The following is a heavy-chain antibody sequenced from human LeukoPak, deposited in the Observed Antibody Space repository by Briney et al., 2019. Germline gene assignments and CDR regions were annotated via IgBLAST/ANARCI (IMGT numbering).Heavy chain of an antibody. J-gene: IGHJ6*03. V-gene: IGHV4-39*01. CDR1: GGSISSSSYY. CDR3: ARHPRGGYDMDV. CDR2: IYYSGST. D-gene: IGHD3-16*01. Sequence: KSSETLSLTCTVSGGSISSSSYYWGWIRQPPGKGLEWIGSIYYSGSTYYNLSLKSRVTVSEDTSKNQFSLMLSSVTAADTAVYYCARHPRGGYDMDVWGKGTTVTVSS.